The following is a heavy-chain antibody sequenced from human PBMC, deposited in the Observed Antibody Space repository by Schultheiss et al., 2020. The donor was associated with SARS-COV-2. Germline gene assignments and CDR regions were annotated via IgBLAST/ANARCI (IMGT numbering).Heavy chain of an antibody. Sequence: SQTLSLTFTVSGGSISDSTYYWAWVRQPPGKGLEWIGSIYYSGSTYYNPSLKSRVTISIDMSKNQFSLKMSSVSAADTAVYYCARHHRDPRFDPWGQGNLVTVSS. CDR2: IYYSGST. CDR3: ARHHRDPRFDP. CDR1: GGSISDSTYY. V-gene: IGHV4-39*01. J-gene: IGHJ5*02.